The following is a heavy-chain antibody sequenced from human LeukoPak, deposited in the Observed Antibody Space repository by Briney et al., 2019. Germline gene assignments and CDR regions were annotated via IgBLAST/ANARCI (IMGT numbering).Heavy chain of an antibody. V-gene: IGHV1-2*02. J-gene: IGHJ6*04. CDR2: INPNSGGT. D-gene: IGHD3-10*01. CDR3: ARDPGTRYGSGMYMDV. Sequence: GASVKVSCKASGYTFTGYYMHWVRQAPGQGLEWMGWINPNSGGTNYAQKFQGRVTMTRDTSISTAYMELSRLRSDDTAVYYCARDPGTRYGSGMYMDVWGKGTTVTISS. CDR1: GYTFTGYY.